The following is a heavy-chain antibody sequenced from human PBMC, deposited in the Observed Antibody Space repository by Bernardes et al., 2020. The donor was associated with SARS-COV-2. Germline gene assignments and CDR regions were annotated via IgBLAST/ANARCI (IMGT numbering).Heavy chain of an antibody. D-gene: IGHD5-12*01. Sequence: GGSLRLSCAASGFTFDDYAMHWVRQAPGKGLEWVSGISWNSGSIGYADSVKGRFTISRDNAKNSLYLQMNSLRAEDTALYYCAKDTWDGYTKSHFDYWGQGTLVTVSS. CDR3: AKDTWDGYTKSHFDY. V-gene: IGHV3-9*01. J-gene: IGHJ4*02. CDR2: ISWNSGSI. CDR1: GFTFDDYA.